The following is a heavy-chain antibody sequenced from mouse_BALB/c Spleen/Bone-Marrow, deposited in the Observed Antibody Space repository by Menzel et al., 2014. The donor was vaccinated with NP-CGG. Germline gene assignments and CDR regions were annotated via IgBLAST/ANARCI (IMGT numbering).Heavy chain of an antibody. CDR3: ARYYYAMDF. CDR1: GFNIKDTY. J-gene: IGHJ4*01. V-gene: IGHV14-3*02. Sequence: VQLQQSGAELVKPGASVKLSCTASGFNIKDTYMHWVKQRPEQGLGWIGRIDPANGNPKYDPKFQGKATITADTSSNTAYMQLSSLTSEDTAVYYCARYYYAMDFWGQGTSDTRSS. CDR2: IDPANGNP.